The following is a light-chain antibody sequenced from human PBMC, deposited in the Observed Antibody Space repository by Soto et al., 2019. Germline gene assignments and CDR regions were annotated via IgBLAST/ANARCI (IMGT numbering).Light chain of an antibody. CDR1: QSVGGSY. V-gene: IGKV3-20*01. Sequence: EIVLTQSPGTLSLSPGERATLSCRASQSVGGSYLAWYQQKPGQAPRLLIYGASSRATGIPDRFSGSGSGTDFTLNIRGLEPEDFAVYYCQQYGKSPTWTLAQGTKVDVK. CDR3: QQYGKSPTWT. J-gene: IGKJ1*01. CDR2: GAS.